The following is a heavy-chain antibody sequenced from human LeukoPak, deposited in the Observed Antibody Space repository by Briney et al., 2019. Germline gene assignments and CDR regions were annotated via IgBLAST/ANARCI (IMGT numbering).Heavy chain of an antibody. J-gene: IGHJ4*02. D-gene: IGHD3-10*01. V-gene: IGHV1-8*01. CDR1: GYTFTSYD. Sequence: ASVKVSCKASGYTFTSYDIKWVRQATGQGLEWMGWMNPNSGNTGYAQKFQGRVTMTRNTSISTAYMELSSLRSEDTAVYYCARGHPRYYGSGRGFDYWGQGTLVTVPS. CDR3: ARGHPRYYGSGRGFDY. CDR2: MNPNSGNT.